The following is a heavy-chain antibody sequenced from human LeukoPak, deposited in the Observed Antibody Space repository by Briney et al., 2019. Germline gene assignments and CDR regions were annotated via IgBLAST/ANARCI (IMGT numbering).Heavy chain of an antibody. V-gene: IGHV3-9*03. CDR3: AKDSSSVLYSSRNWFDP. J-gene: IGHJ5*02. Sequence: GGSLRLSCAASGFTFDDYAMHWVRQAPGKGLEWVSGISWNSGSIGYADSVKGRFTISRDNAKNSLYLQMNSLRAEDMALYYCAKDSSSVLYSSRNWFDPWGQGTLVTVSS. CDR1: GFTFDDYA. CDR2: ISWNSGSI. D-gene: IGHD6-13*01.